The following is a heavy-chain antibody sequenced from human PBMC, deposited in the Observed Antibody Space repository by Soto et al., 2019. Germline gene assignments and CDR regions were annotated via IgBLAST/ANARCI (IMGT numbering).Heavy chain of an antibody. CDR2: ISYDGSNN. CDR1: GFIFSNFG. D-gene: IGHD3-22*01. CDR3: AKDTFYHDSSGYYVFDY. J-gene: IGHJ4*02. V-gene: IGHV3-30*18. Sequence: QVQLVESGGGVVRPGRDLRLSCAASGFIFSNFGMHWVRQAPGKGLEWVAHISYDGSNNNYADSVKGRFTISRDNSENTLYLQMNSLRAEDTAAYYCAKDTFYHDSSGYYVFDYWGQGTLVTVSS.